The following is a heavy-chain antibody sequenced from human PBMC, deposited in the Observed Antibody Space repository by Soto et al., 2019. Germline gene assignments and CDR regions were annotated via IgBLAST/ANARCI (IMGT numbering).Heavy chain of an antibody. D-gene: IGHD2-21*01. Sequence: PSETLSLTCTVSGGSISSSYWSWIRQPPGKGLEWIGYIYNGGSTNYNPSLKSRVTMSVDTSKNQFSLKLTSVNAADTAVYYCTRGGDAYKNGHWGQGTLVTVSS. J-gene: IGHJ4*02. CDR1: GGSISSSY. CDR2: IYNGGST. V-gene: IGHV4-59*01. CDR3: TRGGDAYKNGH.